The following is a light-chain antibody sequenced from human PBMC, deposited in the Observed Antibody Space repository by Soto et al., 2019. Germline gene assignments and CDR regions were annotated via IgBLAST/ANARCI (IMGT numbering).Light chain of an antibody. V-gene: IGLV2-8*01. CDR2: NVS. CDR1: SSDVGGYNY. J-gene: IGLJ2*01. CDR3: SSYAGSNNLL. Sequence: QSALTQPPSASGSPGQSVTISCTGTSSDVGGYNYVSWYQQHPGKAPKLIIFNVSERPSGVPDRFSGSKSGNTASLTVSGLQAEDEAAFYCSSYAGSNNLLFGGGTQLTVL.